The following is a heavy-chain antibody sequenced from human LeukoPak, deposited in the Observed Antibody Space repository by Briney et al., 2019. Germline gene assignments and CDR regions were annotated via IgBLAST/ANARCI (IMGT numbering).Heavy chain of an antibody. V-gene: IGHV3-23*01. J-gene: IGHJ3*01. CDR1: GFTFSSYG. CDR3: ARDGYRLDGFDF. D-gene: IGHD5-24*01. Sequence: GGSLRLSCAASGFTFSSYGMNWLRQAPGKRLEWVSGIGAGGTFTYYADSVKGRFTISRDNSRNTLYLQMNSLRAEDTAVYYCARDGYRLDGFDFWGQGTMVTVSS. CDR2: IGAGGTFT.